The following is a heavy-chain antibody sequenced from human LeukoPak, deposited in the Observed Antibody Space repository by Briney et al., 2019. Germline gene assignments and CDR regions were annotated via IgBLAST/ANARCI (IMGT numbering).Heavy chain of an antibody. Sequence: GGSLRLSCAASGFTFSSYAMHWVRQAPGKGLEWVAVISYDGSNKYYADSVKGRFTISRDNSKNTLYLQMNSLRAEDTAVYYCAKLQNPYYDFWSGYSSFDYWGQGTLVTVSS. CDR2: ISYDGSNK. CDR1: GFTFSSYA. V-gene: IGHV3-30-3*02. J-gene: IGHJ4*02. CDR3: AKLQNPYYDFWSGYSSFDY. D-gene: IGHD3-3*01.